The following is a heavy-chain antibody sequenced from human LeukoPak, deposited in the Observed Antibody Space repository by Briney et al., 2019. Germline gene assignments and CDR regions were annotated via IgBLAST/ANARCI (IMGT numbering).Heavy chain of an antibody. CDR3: AKDHGSSFAHDY. J-gene: IGHJ4*02. D-gene: IGHD6-13*01. Sequence: GGSLRLSCAASGLTFSSYAMSWVRQAPGKGLEWVSAISGSGGSTYYADSVKGRFTISRDNSKHTVYLQMNSLRPDDTAVYYCAKDHGSSFAHDYWGQGTLLTVSS. CDR1: GLTFSSYA. V-gene: IGHV3-23*01. CDR2: ISGSGGST.